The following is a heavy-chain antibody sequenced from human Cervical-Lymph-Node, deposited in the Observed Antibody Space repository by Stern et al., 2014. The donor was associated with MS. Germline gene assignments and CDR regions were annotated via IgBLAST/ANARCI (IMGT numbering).Heavy chain of an antibody. CDR1: GFTFSDYY. V-gene: IGHV3-11*01. CDR3: ARQYYYDSSGYYPSFDY. CDR2: ISSSGSTI. D-gene: IGHD3-22*01. J-gene: IGHJ4*02. Sequence: VQLVESGGGLVKPGGSLRLSCAASGFTFSDYYMRWIRQAPGKGLEWVSYISSSGSTIYYADSVKGRFTITRDNAKNSLYLQMNSLRAEDTAVYYCARQYYYDSSGYYPSFDYWGQGTLVTVSS.